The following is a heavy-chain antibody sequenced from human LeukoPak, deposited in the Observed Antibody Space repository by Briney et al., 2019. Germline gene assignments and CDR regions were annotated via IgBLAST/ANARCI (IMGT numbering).Heavy chain of an antibody. CDR1: GGSISSNSYY. Sequence: SETLSLTCTVSGGSISSNSYYWGWIRQPPGKGLEWIGSIYSSGNTYYNPSLKSRVTISVDTSENQFSLKVTSVTAADTAVYYCASGSYSSGWYPYFEFWGQGILVTVSS. CDR2: IYSSGNT. V-gene: IGHV4-39*01. CDR3: ASGSYSSGWYPYFEF. D-gene: IGHD6-19*01. J-gene: IGHJ4*02.